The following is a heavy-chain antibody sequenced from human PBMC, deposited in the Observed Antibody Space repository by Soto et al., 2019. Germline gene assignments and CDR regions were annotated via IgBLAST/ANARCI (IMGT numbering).Heavy chain of an antibody. D-gene: IGHD3-16*01. CDR2: IYSTGTT. Sequence: TLSPTCAVSGASISGFYWRWIRKPAWKGLERIGRIYSTGTTDYNPSLKGRVMMSVDTSKKQFSLKLRSVTAADKDVYYFVRDGPKTLREWFDPWGQGISVTV. J-gene: IGHJ5*02. CDR3: VRDGPKTLREWFDP. CDR1: GASISGFY. V-gene: IGHV4-4*07.